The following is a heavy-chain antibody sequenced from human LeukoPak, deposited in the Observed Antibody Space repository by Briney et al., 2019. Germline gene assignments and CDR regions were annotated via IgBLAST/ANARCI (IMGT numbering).Heavy chain of an antibody. CDR3: AKDVWIYYDSSGYYLSVDC. J-gene: IGHJ4*02. CDR2: TFYRSKWYY. Sequence: SQTRSLTCAISGDSVSSNDAAWNWIRQSPSRGLEWLGRTFYRSKWYYDSAVSVKSRITINPDTSKNQFSLQLNSVTPEDTAVYYCAKDVWIYYDSSGYYLSVDCWGQGTLVTVSS. V-gene: IGHV6-1*01. D-gene: IGHD3-22*01. CDR1: GDSVSSNDAA.